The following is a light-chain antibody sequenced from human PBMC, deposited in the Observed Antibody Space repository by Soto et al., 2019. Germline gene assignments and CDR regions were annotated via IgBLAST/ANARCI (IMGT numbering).Light chain of an antibody. CDR2: KAS. CDR1: QSISSW. Sequence: DIQMTQSPSSLSAWVGERVTITCRASQSISSWLAWYQQKPGQAPKLLIYKASTLQSGVPSRFSGSGSGTEFTLAISSLQPDDSATYYCQQYKNNWTFGQGTKVDIK. V-gene: IGKV1-5*03. J-gene: IGKJ1*01. CDR3: QQYKNNWT.